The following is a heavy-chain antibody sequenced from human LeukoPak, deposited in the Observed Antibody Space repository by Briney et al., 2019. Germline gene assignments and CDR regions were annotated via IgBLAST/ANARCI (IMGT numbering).Heavy chain of an antibody. CDR3: VSGRVAGIDAFDI. J-gene: IGHJ3*02. D-gene: IGHD6-19*01. Sequence: SETLSLTCAVYGGSFSGYYWSWIRQPPGKGLEWIGEINHSGSTNYNPSLKSRVTISVDTSKNQFSLKLSSVTPEDTAVYYCVSGRVAGIDAFDIWGQGTMVTVSS. CDR2: INHSGST. V-gene: IGHV4-34*01. CDR1: GGSFSGYY.